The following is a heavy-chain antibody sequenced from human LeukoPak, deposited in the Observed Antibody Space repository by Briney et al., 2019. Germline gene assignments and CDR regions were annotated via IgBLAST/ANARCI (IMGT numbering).Heavy chain of an antibody. Sequence: GGSLRLSCAASGFPFNSFWMHWVRQAPGKGLVWVSDMNEYSTTIRYADSVKGRFTIFRDNAKSILYLQMNNLRAEDTAVYFCARGGVNPVDHWGQGTLVTVSS. CDR2: MNEYSTTI. D-gene: IGHD1-14*01. CDR1: GFPFNSFW. V-gene: IGHV3-74*01. J-gene: IGHJ4*02. CDR3: ARGGVNPVDH.